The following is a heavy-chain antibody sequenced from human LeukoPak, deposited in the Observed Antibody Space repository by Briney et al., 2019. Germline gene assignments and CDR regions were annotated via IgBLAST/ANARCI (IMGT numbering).Heavy chain of an antibody. Sequence: SETLSLTCTVSGGSISSYYWSWIRQPPGKGLEWIGYIYYSGSTNYNPSLKSRVTISVDTSKNQFSLKLSSVTAADTAVYYCARDGVRAVAGYDAFDIWGQGAMVTVSS. V-gene: IGHV4-59*01. CDR3: ARDGVRAVAGYDAFDI. J-gene: IGHJ3*02. CDR1: GGSISSYY. CDR2: IYYSGST. D-gene: IGHD6-19*01.